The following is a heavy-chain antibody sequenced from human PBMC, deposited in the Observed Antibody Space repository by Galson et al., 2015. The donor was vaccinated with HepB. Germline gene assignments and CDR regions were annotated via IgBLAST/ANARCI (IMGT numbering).Heavy chain of an antibody. CDR2: IDPKSGAT. CDR1: GYTFTGYK. Sequence: SVKVSCKASGYTFTGYKINWVRQAPGQGLEWMGWIDPKSGATYYAQKFQGRVTITRGTSISTAYMQLTSLRSDDTALYYCARAPPLDGGTPSPIDYWGQGTLVTVSS. D-gene: IGHD2-15*01. CDR3: ARAPPLDGGTPSPIDY. J-gene: IGHJ4*02. V-gene: IGHV1-2*02.